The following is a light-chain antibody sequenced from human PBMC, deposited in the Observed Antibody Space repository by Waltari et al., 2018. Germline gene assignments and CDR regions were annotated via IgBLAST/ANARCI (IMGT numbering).Light chain of an antibody. CDR1: QSLLHSNGYNY. Sequence: DILMTQSPLSLPVTPGEPASTSCRSSQSLLHSNGYNYLDWYLQKPGQSPQVLIYLGSNRASGVPDRFSGSGSGTDFTLNISRVEAEDVGVYYCMQILQPARTFGQGTRLEIK. J-gene: IGKJ2*01. CDR2: LGS. V-gene: IGKV2-28*01. CDR3: MQILQPART.